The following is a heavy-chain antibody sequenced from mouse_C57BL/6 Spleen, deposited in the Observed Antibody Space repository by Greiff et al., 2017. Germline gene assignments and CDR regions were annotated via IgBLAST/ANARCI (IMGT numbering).Heavy chain of an antibody. CDR2: IYPGDGGT. D-gene: IGHD1-1*01. CDR3: AISLSTADWYFDV. J-gene: IGHJ1*03. CDR1: GYAFSSSW. Sequence: QVQLQQSGPELVKPGASVKISCKASGYAFSSSWMNWVKQRPGKGLEWIGRIYPGDGGTNYTGKFKSKATLTAYKSSSIAFMQLSSLTAEDSAVYFCAISLSTADWYFDVWGTGTTVTVSS. V-gene: IGHV1-82*01.